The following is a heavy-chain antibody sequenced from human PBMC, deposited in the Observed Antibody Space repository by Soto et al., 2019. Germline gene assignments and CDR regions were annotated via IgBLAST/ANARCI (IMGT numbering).Heavy chain of an antibody. Sequence: SETLSLTCTVSGGSISSYYWSWIRQPPGKGLEWIGYIYYSGSTNYNPSLKSRVTISVDTSKNQFSLKLSSVTAADTAVYYCAGTYYDILMGPDFDYWGQGTLVTVSS. CDR3: AGTYYDILMGPDFDY. V-gene: IGHV4-59*08. CDR1: GGSISSYY. CDR2: IYYSGST. J-gene: IGHJ4*02. D-gene: IGHD3-9*01.